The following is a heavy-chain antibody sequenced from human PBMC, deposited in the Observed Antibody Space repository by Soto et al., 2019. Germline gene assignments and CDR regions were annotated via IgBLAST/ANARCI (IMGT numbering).Heavy chain of an antibody. CDR2: INHSGST. Sequence: SETLSLTCAVYGGSFSGYYWSCIRQPPGKGLEWIGEINHSGSTNYNPSLKGRVTISVDTSKNQFSLKLSSVTAADTAVYYCARGRSGGIAPRSEGFDYWGQGTLVTV. J-gene: IGHJ4*02. V-gene: IGHV4-34*01. D-gene: IGHD3-10*01. CDR1: GGSFSGYY. CDR3: ARGRSGGIAPRSEGFDY.